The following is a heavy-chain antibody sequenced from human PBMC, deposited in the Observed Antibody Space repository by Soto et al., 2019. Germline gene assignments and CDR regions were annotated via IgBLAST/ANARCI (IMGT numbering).Heavy chain of an antibody. V-gene: IGHV3-30-3*01. J-gene: IGHJ6*02. Sequence: GGSLRLSCVASGFTFSSYAMHWVRQAPGKGLEWVAVISYDGSNKYYADSVKGRFTISRDNSKNTLYLQMNSLRAEDTAVYYCAKGPDLTTLWYYGMDVWGQGTTVTVSS. CDR3: AKGPDLTTLWYYGMDV. CDR2: ISYDGSNK. D-gene: IGHD5-18*01. CDR1: GFTFSSYA.